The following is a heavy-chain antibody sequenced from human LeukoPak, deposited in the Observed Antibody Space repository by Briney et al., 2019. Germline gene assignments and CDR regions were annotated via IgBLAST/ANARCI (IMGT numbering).Heavy chain of an antibody. CDR2: INEDGSGK. V-gene: IGHV3-7*01. Sequence: GGSLRLSCAASGFTFSSYWMSWVRQAPGKGLEWVASINEDGSGKYYVDSVKGRFTISRDNAKNSLYLQMNSLRAEDTAVYYCAGDPASGSYVDYWGQGTLVTVSS. CDR1: GFTFSSYW. D-gene: IGHD1-26*01. J-gene: IGHJ4*02. CDR3: AGDPASGSYVDY.